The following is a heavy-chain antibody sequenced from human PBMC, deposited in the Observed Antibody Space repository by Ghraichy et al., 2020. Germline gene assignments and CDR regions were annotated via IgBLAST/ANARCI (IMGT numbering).Heavy chain of an antibody. D-gene: IGHD2-15*01. V-gene: IGHV3-11*05. CDR3: ARGYTTLY. Sequence: GGSLRLSCAASGFNFSDHYMTWLRQAPGKGLEWISYISSSGDYTTHADSVKGRFTTSRDNAKSSLYLQMDSLRAEDTAMYFCARGYTTLYWGQGTLVSVSS. J-gene: IGHJ4*02. CDR2: ISSSGDYT. CDR1: GFNFSDHY.